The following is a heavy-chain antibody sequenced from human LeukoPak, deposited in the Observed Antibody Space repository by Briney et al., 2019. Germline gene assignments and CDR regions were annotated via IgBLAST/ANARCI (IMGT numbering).Heavy chain of an antibody. Sequence: PSETLSLTCTVSGGSISSGGYYWTWIRQHPGKGLEWIGYIYYSGSTYYNSGGTYYNPSLKSRVAISVDTSKNQFSLKLSSVTAADTAVYYCARAGSGAAGLFDYWGQETLVTVSS. J-gene: IGHJ4*02. CDR1: GGSISSGGYY. D-gene: IGHD6-13*01. CDR3: ARAGSGAAGLFDY. CDR2: IYYSGSTYYNSGGT. V-gene: IGHV4-31*03.